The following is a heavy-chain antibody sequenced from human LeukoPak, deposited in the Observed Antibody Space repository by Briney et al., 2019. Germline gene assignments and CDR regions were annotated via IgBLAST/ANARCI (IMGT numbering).Heavy chain of an antibody. D-gene: IGHD3-16*01. CDR3: ARGLGDYYGMDV. CDR1: GFSFSSYG. V-gene: IGHV3-53*04. CDR2: IYSGGST. J-gene: IGHJ6*02. Sequence: PGRSLRLSCAASGFSFSSYGMHWVRQAPGKGLEWVSVIYSGGSTYYADYVKGRFTISRHNSKNTLYLQMNSLRAEDTAVYYCARGLGDYYGMDVWGQGTTVTVSS.